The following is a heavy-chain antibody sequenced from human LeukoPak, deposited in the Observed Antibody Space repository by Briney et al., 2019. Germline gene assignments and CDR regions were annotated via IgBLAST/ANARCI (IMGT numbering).Heavy chain of an antibody. D-gene: IGHD4-23*01. V-gene: IGHV3-11*01. Sequence: PGGSLRLSCAASGFTFSDNYMSWIRQAPGKGLEWASYISSSGSDIYYADSVKGRFTISRDNAKNSLYLQMNSLRAEDTAVYYCARSVGFNYWGQGTLVTVSS. CDR3: ARSVGFNY. CDR1: GFTFSDNY. J-gene: IGHJ4*02. CDR2: ISSSGSDI.